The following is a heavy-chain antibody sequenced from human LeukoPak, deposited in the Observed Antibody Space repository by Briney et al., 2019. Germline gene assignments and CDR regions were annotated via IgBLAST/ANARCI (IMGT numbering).Heavy chain of an antibody. CDR2: ISSGGHST. CDR1: GFTYSNYA. D-gene: IGHD6-19*01. V-gene: IGHV3-23*01. CDR3: AKGAGQWLVPSEYFQY. J-gene: IGHJ1*01. Sequence: PGGSLRLSCAASGFTYSNYAMTWVRQAPGKGLEWVSSISSGGHSTYCAGSVKGRFTISRDNSKNTLYLQMNSLRAEDTAVYYCAKGAGQWLVPSEYFQYWGQGTLVTVSS.